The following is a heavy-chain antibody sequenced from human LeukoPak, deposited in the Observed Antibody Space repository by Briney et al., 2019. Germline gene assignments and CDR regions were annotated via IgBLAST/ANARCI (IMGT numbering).Heavy chain of an antibody. V-gene: IGHV4-59*01. Sequence: PGGSLRLSRAASGFTFDDYGMSWIRQPPGKGLEWIGYIYYSGSTNYNPSLKSRVTISVDTSKNQFSLKLSSVTAADTAVYYCARGGLYYSGYDYGYYFDYWGRGTLVTVSS. CDR3: ARGGLYYSGYDYGYYFDY. CDR1: GFTFDDYG. J-gene: IGHJ4*02. CDR2: IYYSGST. D-gene: IGHD5-12*01.